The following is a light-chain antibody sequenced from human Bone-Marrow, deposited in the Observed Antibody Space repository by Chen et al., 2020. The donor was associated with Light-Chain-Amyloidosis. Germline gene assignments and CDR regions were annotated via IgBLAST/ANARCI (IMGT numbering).Light chain of an antibody. J-gene: IGLJ2*01. Sequence: SYELTQPPSGSVSPGQPARMTCSGDDLPTKYAYWYQQKPGQAPVLVIHRDTERPSGISERFSGSSSGTTATLTISGVQAEDEADYHCQSADSSGTYEVIFGGGTKLTVL. CDR3: QSADSSGTYEVI. CDR2: RDT. V-gene: IGLV3-25*03. CDR1: DLPTKY.